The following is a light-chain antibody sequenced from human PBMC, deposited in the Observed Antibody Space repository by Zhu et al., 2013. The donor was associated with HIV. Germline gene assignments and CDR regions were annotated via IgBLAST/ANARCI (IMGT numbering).Light chain of an antibody. J-gene: IGKJ4*01. V-gene: IGKV1D-16*01. CDR3: QQYNNLPLT. CDR2: AVS. CDR1: HDVGTW. Sequence: DIQLTQSPASLSAAVGHRVTISCRASHDVGTWLAWYQQKPGQAPKSLIFAVSSLQSGVSSRFSGNGSGTDFTLTISSLQPEDSATYYCQQYNNLPLTFGGGPVWRS.